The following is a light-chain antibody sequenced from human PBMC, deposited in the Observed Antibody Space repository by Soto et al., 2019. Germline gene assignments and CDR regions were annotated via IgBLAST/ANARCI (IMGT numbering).Light chain of an antibody. CDR3: SSYTISSPHVV. V-gene: IGLV2-14*01. Sequence: QSALTQPASVSGSPGQSITISCTGTSSDVGGYNYVSWYQQHPGKVPKLMIYDVINRPSGVSNRFSGSKSGNTASLTISGLQAEDEADYYCSSYTISSPHVVFGGGTKLTVL. J-gene: IGLJ2*01. CDR1: SSDVGGYNY. CDR2: DVI.